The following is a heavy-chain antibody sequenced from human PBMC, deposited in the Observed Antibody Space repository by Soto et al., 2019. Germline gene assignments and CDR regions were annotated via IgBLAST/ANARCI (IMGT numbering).Heavy chain of an antibody. V-gene: IGHV4-31*03. CDR2: IYYSGST. Sequence: PSETLSLTCTVSGGSISSGGYYWSWIRQHPGKGLEWIGYIYYSGSTYYNPSLKSRVTISVDTSKNQFSLKLSSVTAADTAVYYCARGHSRGYSYGGALNWFDPWGQGTLVTVSS. D-gene: IGHD5-18*01. CDR1: GGSISSGGYY. J-gene: IGHJ5*02. CDR3: ARGHSRGYSYGGALNWFDP.